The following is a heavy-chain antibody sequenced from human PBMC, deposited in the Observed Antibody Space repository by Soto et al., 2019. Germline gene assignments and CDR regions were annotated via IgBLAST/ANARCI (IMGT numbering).Heavy chain of an antibody. CDR2: ISGYSGNA. D-gene: IGHD4-17*01. J-gene: IGHJ4*02. V-gene: IGHV1-18*04. Sequence: QVQVMQSGAEVKKPGDSVKVSCTTSGYIFSDYGINWVRQAPGQGLEWMGWISGYSGNANLAQKFQGRVTITTDKSTRTAYMELRRLRSDDTAVYYCAKRTSGTTWGESDYWGQGTLVTVSS. CDR3: AKRTSGTTWGESDY. CDR1: GYIFSDYG.